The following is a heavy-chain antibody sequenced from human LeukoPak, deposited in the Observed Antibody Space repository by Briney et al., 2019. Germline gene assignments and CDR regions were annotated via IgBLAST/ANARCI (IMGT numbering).Heavy chain of an antibody. CDR3: ARDIAAAGTGWFDP. V-gene: IGHV3-48*03. J-gene: IGHJ5*02. CDR1: GFTFSSYE. Sequence: PGGSLRLSCAASGFTFSSYEMNWVRQAPGKGLEWVSYISSSGSTIYYADSVKGRFTISRDNAKNSLYLQMNGLRAEDTAVYYCARDIAAAGTGWFDPWGQGTLVTVSS. D-gene: IGHD6-13*01. CDR2: ISSSGSTI.